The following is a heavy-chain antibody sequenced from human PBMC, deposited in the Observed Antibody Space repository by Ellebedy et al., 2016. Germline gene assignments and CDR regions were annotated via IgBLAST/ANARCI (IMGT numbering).Heavy chain of an antibody. CDR1: GFIFNNYY. CDR3: ARVLTFLGELRYGMDV. CDR2: IKEDGSEK. V-gene: IGHV3-7*03. J-gene: IGHJ6*02. D-gene: IGHD3-16*01. Sequence: GGSLRLSCAASGFIFNNYYMTWVRQAPGKGLEWVANIKEDGSEKYYVDSVKGRFTISRDNAKKSVFLQMNSLGVEDTAIYFCARVLTFLGELRYGMDVWGHGTTVTVSS.